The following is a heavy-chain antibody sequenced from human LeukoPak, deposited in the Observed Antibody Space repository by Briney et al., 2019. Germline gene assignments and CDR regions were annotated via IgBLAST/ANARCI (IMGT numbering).Heavy chain of an antibody. CDR3: ARDSGPRRAPAAMGGHNWFDP. D-gene: IGHD2-2*01. J-gene: IGHJ5*02. Sequence: SETLSLTCSVSGFSIKSSYYWAWIRQSPGKGLEWIGSIYHSGSTYYNPSLKSRVTISVDTSKNQFSLKLSSVTAADTAVYYCARDSGPRRAPAAMGGHNWFDPWGQGTLVTVSS. V-gene: IGHV4-38-2*02. CDR2: IYHSGST. CDR1: GFSIKSSYY.